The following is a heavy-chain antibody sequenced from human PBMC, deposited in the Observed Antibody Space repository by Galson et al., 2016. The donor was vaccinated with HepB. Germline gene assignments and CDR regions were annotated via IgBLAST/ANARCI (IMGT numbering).Heavy chain of an antibody. Sequence: QSGAEVKKPGESLKISCLGSGDIFRSHWIAWVRQKPGKGLEWMGLIYPGDSDTKYSPSFQGRVTISADKSLSTAYLQWSSLKASDTATYYCASQRFSGSYGCCDPWGQGTQVTVSS. CDR2: IYPGDSDT. CDR1: GDIFRSHW. J-gene: IGHJ5*02. D-gene: IGHD1-26*01. CDR3: ASQRFSGSYGCCDP. V-gene: IGHV5-51*01.